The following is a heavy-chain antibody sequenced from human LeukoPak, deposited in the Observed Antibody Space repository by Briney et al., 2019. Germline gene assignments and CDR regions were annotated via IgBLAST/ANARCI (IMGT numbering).Heavy chain of an antibody. CDR1: GFTFTNYG. Sequence: GRSLRLSCAASGFTFTNYGMNWVRQAPGKGLEWVAIIWYDGSNKYYADSVKGRFTISRDNSKNTVYLQMNNLRAEDTATYYCARGYFDASPFDYWGQGTPVTVSS. V-gene: IGHV3-33*01. D-gene: IGHD3-22*01. J-gene: IGHJ4*02. CDR3: ARGYFDASPFDY. CDR2: IWYDGSNK.